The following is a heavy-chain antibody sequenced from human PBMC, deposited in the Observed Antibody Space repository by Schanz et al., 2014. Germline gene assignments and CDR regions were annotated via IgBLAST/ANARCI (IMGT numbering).Heavy chain of an antibody. CDR2: ISVYNHNK. CDR3: AKDPSHGDYDYYFDY. V-gene: IGHV1-18*01. Sequence: QIQLVQSGPEVKKPGATVKVSCKASGYIFINSGISWVRQAPGQGLEWMGWISVYNHNKEYDQKFQGRVTMTTDTSTSTAYMALTDLRSDDTAVYYCAKDPSHGDYDYYFDYWGQGTLVTVSS. CDR1: GYIFINSG. J-gene: IGHJ4*02. D-gene: IGHD3-22*01.